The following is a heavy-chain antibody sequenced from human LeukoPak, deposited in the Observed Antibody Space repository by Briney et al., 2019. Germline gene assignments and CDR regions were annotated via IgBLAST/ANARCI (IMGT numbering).Heavy chain of an antibody. Sequence: GGSLRLSCAASGFTFSSYWMSWVRRAPGKGLEWVANIKQDGSEKYYVDSVKGRFTISRGNAKNSLYLQMNSLRAEDTAVYYCASLGSGSYRFDPWGQGTLVTVSS. CDR3: ASLGSGSYRFDP. D-gene: IGHD3-10*01. CDR2: IKQDGSEK. V-gene: IGHV3-7*03. J-gene: IGHJ5*02. CDR1: GFTFSSYW.